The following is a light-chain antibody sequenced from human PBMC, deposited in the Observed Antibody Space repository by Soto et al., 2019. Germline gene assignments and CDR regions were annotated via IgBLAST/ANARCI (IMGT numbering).Light chain of an antibody. CDR1: QTISNW. J-gene: IGKJ4*01. CDR2: DAS. V-gene: IGKV1-5*01. CDR3: QQYNTYPLP. Sequence: DIQMTQSPSTLSASVGDRVTITCRASQTISNWLAWYQQKPGKAPKVLIFDASTLDGGVPSRFSGRRSGTDFTLTISSLQPSDFATYYCQQYNTYPLPVGGGTKVDSK.